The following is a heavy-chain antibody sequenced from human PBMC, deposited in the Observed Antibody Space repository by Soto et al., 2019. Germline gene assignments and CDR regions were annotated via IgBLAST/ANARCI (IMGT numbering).Heavy chain of an antibody. V-gene: IGHV4-31*03. CDR1: GGSISSGGYY. J-gene: IGHJ5*02. D-gene: IGHD2-15*01. Sequence: QVQLQESGPGLVKPSQTLSLTCTVSGGSISSGGYYWSWIRQHPGKGLEWIGYIYYSGSTYYNPSLKSRVTISVDTSKNQFSLKLSSVTAADTAVYYCARAPGYCSGGSCYSNFWFDPWGQGTLVTVSS. CDR2: IYYSGST. CDR3: ARAPGYCSGGSCYSNFWFDP.